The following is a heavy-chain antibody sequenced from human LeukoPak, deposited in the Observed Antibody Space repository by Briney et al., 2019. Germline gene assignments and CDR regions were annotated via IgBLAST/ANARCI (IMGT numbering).Heavy chain of an antibody. D-gene: IGHD6-19*01. CDR2: ISGSGGST. CDR1: GFTFSSYA. Sequence: GGSLRLSCAASGFTFSSYAMSWVRQAPGKGLEWVSAISGSGGSTYYADSVKGRFTISRDNSKNTLYLQMNSLRAEDTAVYYCAIHQYSSGSMGGYWGQGTLVTVSS. CDR3: AIHQYSSGSMGGY. V-gene: IGHV3-23*01. J-gene: IGHJ4*02.